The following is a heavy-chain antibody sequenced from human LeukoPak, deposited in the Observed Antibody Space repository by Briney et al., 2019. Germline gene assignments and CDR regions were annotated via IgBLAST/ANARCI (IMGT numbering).Heavy chain of an antibody. D-gene: IGHD3-3*01. J-gene: IGHJ4*02. V-gene: IGHV3-21*01. Sequence: GGSLRLSCAASGFTFSTYSMNWVRQAPGKGLEWVSSFSSSRSYIDYADSVKGRFTISRDNAKNSLYLQINSLRAEDTAIYYCARGYDFWSGYYYYFDYWGQGILVTVSS. CDR1: GFTFSTYS. CDR2: FSSSRSYI. CDR3: ARGYDFWSGYYYYFDY.